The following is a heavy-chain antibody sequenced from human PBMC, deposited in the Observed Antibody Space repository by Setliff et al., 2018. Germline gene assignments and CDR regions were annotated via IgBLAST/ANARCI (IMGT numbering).Heavy chain of an antibody. CDR1: GFTFKPYS. CDR2: ISGYNSNT. V-gene: IGHV1-18*01. CDR3: ATFRGYTYGYDY. D-gene: IGHD5-18*01. J-gene: IGHJ4*02. Sequence: KVSCKASGFTFKPYSFSWIRQAPGQGLEWVGWISGYNSNTIYAQNFQGRVTMTTDASTNTAYMELRSLGSDDTAVYYCATFRGYTYGYDYWGQGTLGTVPQ.